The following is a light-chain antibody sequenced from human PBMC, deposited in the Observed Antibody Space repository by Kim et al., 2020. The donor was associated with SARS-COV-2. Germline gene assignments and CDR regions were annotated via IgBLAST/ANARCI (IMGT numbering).Light chain of an antibody. CDR3: SSYTSSSTLV. J-gene: IGLJ2*01. CDR2: DVS. V-gene: IGLV2-14*03. CDR1: SSDVGGYNY. Sequence: QSALTQTASVSGSPGQSITISCTGTSSDVGGYNYVSWYQQHPGKAPKLMIYDVSNRPSGVSNRFSGSKSGNTASLTISGLQAEDEADYYCSSYTSSSTLVCGGGTKLTVL.